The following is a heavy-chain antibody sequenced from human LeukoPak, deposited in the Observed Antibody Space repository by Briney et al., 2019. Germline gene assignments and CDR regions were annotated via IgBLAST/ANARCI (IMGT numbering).Heavy chain of an antibody. Sequence: SATLSLPFTVSGYSISSGYYWGWLRQPPGKRLEWVGSIHSSGNTYYNPTLKSRVTISVDTSKNQFSLNLTSVTAADAAVYYCARDLGYSGFDWAPWGQGTLVTVSS. D-gene: IGHD5-12*01. CDR2: IHSSGNT. CDR1: GYSISSGYY. CDR3: ARDLGYSGFDWAP. J-gene: IGHJ5*02. V-gene: IGHV4-38-2*02.